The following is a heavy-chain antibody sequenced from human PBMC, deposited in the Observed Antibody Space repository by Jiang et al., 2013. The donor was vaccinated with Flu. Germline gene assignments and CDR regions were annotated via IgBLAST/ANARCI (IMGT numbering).Heavy chain of an antibody. J-gene: IGHJ4*02. CDR3: ATLRGVLRFF. CDR2: YGTEE. V-gene: IGHV3-7*03. D-gene: IGHD3-3*01. Sequence: YGTEEYYVDSVKGRFTISRDNAKNSVYLQMDSLRAEDTAVYYCATLRGVLRFFGGQGTLVTVSS.